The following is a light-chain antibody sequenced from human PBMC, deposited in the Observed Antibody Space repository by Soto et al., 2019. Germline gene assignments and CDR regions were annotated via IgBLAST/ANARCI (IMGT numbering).Light chain of an antibody. CDR1: SSDVGSYNR. Sequence: QSALTQPRSVSGSPGQSVTISCTGTSSDVGSYNRVSWYQQSPGTAPKLMIYEVSNRPSGVPDRFSGSKSGNTASLTISGLQAEDEADYYCSSYTSSSTYVFGTGTKLTVL. V-gene: IGLV2-18*02. CDR3: SSYTSSSTYV. CDR2: EVS. J-gene: IGLJ1*01.